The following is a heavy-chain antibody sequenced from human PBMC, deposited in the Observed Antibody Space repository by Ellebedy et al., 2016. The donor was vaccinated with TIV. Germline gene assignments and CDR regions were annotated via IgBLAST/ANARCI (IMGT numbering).Heavy chain of an antibody. D-gene: IGHD2-21*02. V-gene: IGHV4-39*01. CDR3: ARTDPWQPIDD. CDR2: VYYSGSP. Sequence: MPSETLSLTCSVSGGSVSSTRYYWAWIRQPPGKGLEYIGSVYYSGSPYYNPSFKSPVTLSADTSKNQFSLNLRTATAADTAVYYCARTDPWQPIDDWGQGILVSVSS. J-gene: IGHJ4*02. CDR1: GGSVSSTRYY.